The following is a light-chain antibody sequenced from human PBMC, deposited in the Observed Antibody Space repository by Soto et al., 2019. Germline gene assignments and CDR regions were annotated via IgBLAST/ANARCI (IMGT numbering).Light chain of an antibody. CDR3: QQRSDWPT. CDR1: QRVSSY. V-gene: IGKV3-11*01. J-gene: IGKJ1*01. Sequence: EIVLTQSPATLSLSPGERATLSCRASQRVSSYLAWYQQKPGQDPRLVIYNASRRATGIPARFSGSGSGTDFTLTISSLQPEDFAVYYCQQRSDWPTVGQGTKVDIK. CDR2: NAS.